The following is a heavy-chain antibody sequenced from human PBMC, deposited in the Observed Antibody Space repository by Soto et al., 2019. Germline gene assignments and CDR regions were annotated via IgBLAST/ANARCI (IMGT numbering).Heavy chain of an antibody. J-gene: IGHJ4*02. V-gene: IGHV3-30-3*01. Sequence: GGSLRLSCAASGFTFSSYAMHWVRQAPGKGLEWVAVISYDGSNKYCADSVKGRFTISRDNSKNTLYLQMNSLRAEDTAVYYCARDRYSSGWYYFDYWGQGTLVTVSS. CDR2: ISYDGSNK. D-gene: IGHD6-19*01. CDR1: GFTFSSYA. CDR3: ARDRYSSGWYYFDY.